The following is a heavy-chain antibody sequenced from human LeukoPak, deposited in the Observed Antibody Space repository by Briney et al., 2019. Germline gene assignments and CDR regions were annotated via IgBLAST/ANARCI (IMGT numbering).Heavy chain of an antibody. J-gene: IGHJ6*03. Sequence: SETLSLTCTVSGGSISSYYWSWIRQPAGKGLEWIGRIYTSGSTNYNPSLKSRVTISVDKSKNQFSLKLSSVTAADTAVYYCASQLWSGYYYYYMDVWDKGTTVTVSS. CDR1: GGSISSYY. CDR2: IYTSGST. D-gene: IGHD3-3*01. CDR3: ASQLWSGYYYYYMDV. V-gene: IGHV4-4*07.